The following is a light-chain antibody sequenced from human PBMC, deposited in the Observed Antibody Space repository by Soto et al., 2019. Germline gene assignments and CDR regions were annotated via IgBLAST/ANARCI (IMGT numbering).Light chain of an antibody. CDR3: QQYGSSPGT. Sequence: EIVLTQSPGTLSLSPGERATLSCRASQSVTSNYLAWYQQKLGQAPRLLIFGASIRDTGIPDRFSGSGSGTDFTLTISRLEPEGFAVYYCQQYGSSPGTFGQGTKVEIK. J-gene: IGKJ1*01. V-gene: IGKV3-20*01. CDR1: QSVTSNY. CDR2: GAS.